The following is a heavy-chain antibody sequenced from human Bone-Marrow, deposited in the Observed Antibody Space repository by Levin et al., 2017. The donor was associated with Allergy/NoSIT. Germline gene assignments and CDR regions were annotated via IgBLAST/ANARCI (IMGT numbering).Heavy chain of an antibody. D-gene: IGHD6-13*01. CDR1: GVSISSSSFY. Sequence: SETLSLTCTVSGVSISSSSFYWDLIRQPPGKGLEWIGSIYYNGNTYYNPSLKSRVIISADKSKNQFSLKLSSLTAADTAVYYCARHPPGIAASGGYFDYWGQGSLVTVSS. V-gene: IGHV4-39*01. CDR3: ARHPPGIAASGGYFDY. J-gene: IGHJ4*02. CDR2: IYYNGNT.